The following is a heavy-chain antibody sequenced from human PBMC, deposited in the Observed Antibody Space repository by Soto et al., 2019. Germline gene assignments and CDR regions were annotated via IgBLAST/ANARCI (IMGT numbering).Heavy chain of an antibody. J-gene: IGHJ5*02. Sequence: QVQLQESGPGLVKPSQTLSLTCTVSGGSISSGDYYWSWIRQHPGKGLEWIGYIYYSGSTYYNPSRKSRVTLSVATSKNQFSLKLSSVTAADTAVYYCARWWSGSRQGFDPWGQGTLVTVSS. D-gene: IGHD3-3*01. CDR3: ARWWSGSRQGFDP. V-gene: IGHV4-31*03. CDR1: GGSISSGDYY. CDR2: IYYSGST.